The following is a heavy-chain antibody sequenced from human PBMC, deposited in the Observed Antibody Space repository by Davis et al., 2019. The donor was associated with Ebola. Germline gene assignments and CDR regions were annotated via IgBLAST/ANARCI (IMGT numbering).Heavy chain of an antibody. CDR2: IPGSGESA. CDR1: GFTFSNAW. V-gene: IGHV3-23*01. D-gene: IGHD3-16*01. Sequence: GESLKISCAASGFTFSNAWMSWIRQAPGKGLEWVSSIPGSGESALSADSVKGRFTISRDNAKNTLYLQMNSLTAEDTAIYYCAKGWGTVGSWGQGTLVTVSS. CDR3: AKGWGTVGS. J-gene: IGHJ5*02.